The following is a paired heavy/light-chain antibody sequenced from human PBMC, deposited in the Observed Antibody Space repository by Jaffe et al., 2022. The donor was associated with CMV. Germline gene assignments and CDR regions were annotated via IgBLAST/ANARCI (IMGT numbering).Light chain of an antibody. J-gene: IGKJ1*01. CDR2: AAS. CDR3: QQLNSYPRT. CDR1: QGISSY. Sequence: IQLTQSPSSLSASVGDRVTITCRASQGISSYLAWYQQKPGKAPKLLIYAASTLQSGVPSRFSGSGSGTDFTLTISSLQPEDFATYYCQQLNSYPRTFGQGTKVEIK. V-gene: IGKV1-9*01.
Heavy chain of an antibody. CDR1: GYTLTELS. J-gene: IGHJ6*02. Sequence: QVQLVQSGAEVKKPGASVKVSCKVSGYTLTELSMHWVRQAPGKGLEWMGGFDPEDGETIYAQKFQGRVTMTEDTSTDTAYMELSSLRSEDTAVYYCATAGPGTFYYYYYGMDVWGQGTTVTVSS. D-gene: IGHD1-7*01. CDR2: FDPEDGET. V-gene: IGHV1-24*01. CDR3: ATAGPGTFYYYYYGMDV.